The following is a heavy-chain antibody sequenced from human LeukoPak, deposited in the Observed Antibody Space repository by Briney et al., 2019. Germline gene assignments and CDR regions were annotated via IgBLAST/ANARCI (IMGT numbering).Heavy chain of an antibody. D-gene: IGHD5-18*01. CDR1: GGSISSYY. CDR2: IYYSGST. CDR3: ARAGGYSYGYEFDY. Sequence: SETLSLTCTVSGGSISSYYWSWIRQPAGKGLEWIGYIYYSGSTNYNPSLKSRVTISVDTSKNQFSLKLSSVTAADTAVYYCARAGGYSYGYEFDYWGQGTLVTVSS. V-gene: IGHV4-59*01. J-gene: IGHJ4*02.